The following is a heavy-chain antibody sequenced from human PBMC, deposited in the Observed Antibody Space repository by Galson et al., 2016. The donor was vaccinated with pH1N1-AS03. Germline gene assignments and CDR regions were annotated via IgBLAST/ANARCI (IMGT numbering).Heavy chain of an antibody. Sequence: SVKVSCKASGGTFDNHPINWVRQAPGQGLEWMGGFIPIFGTTNYAPKYQGRVTFTTDDSTTTVYMELSNLRSADTAVYYCAVNSDSLGAFDVWGQGTLLSVSS. CDR1: GGTFDNHP. J-gene: IGHJ3*01. D-gene: IGHD1-7*01. CDR2: FIPIFGTT. V-gene: IGHV1-69*05. CDR3: AVNSDSLGAFDV.